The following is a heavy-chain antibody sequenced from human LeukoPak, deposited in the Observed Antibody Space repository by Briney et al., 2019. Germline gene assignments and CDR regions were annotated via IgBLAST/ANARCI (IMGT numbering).Heavy chain of an antibody. Sequence: GGSLRLSCAASGFTFSSYEMNWVRRAPGKGLEWVSYISSSGSTIYYADSVKGRFTISRDNAKNSLYLQMNSLRAEDTAVYYCARGDSGSYYFDYWGQGTLVTVSS. J-gene: IGHJ4*02. D-gene: IGHD1-26*01. V-gene: IGHV3-48*03. CDR2: ISSSGSTI. CDR1: GFTFSSYE. CDR3: ARGDSGSYYFDY.